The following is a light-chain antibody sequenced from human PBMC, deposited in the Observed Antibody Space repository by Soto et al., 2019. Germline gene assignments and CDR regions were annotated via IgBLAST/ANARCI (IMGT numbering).Light chain of an antibody. Sequence: QSALTQPASVSASPGQSIFISCTGTSEDIGAYDYVSWYQQHPGKAPKLILYAVINRPSGVSSRFSGSKSGNTASLNISGVQPEDEADYYCSSYRSSDTLEGFGTGTKVTVL. V-gene: IGLV2-14*01. J-gene: IGLJ1*01. CDR3: SSYRSSDTLEG. CDR1: SEDIGAYDY. CDR2: AVI.